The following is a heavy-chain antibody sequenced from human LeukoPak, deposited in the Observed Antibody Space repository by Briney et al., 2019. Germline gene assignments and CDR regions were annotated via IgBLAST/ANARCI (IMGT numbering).Heavy chain of an antibody. D-gene: IGHD1-14*01. CDR3: AKATGYLL. CDR2: ISNSDYST. CDR1: GFTFSSYA. Sequence: GGSLRLSCAASGFTFSSYAMSWVRQAPGKGLEWVSTISNSDYSTYYADSVKGRFTISRANSENTPYLQMNNLRAEDTAVYYCAKATGYLLWGQGTLVTVSS. V-gene: IGHV3-23*01. J-gene: IGHJ4*02.